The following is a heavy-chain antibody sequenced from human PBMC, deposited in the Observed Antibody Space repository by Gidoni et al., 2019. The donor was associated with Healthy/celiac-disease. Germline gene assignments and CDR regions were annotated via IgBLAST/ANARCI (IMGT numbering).Heavy chain of an antibody. V-gene: IGHV1-3*01. J-gene: IGHJ4*02. CDR3: ARDGTVTMVRGVMGY. CDR1: GYTFTSYA. D-gene: IGHD3-10*01. Sequence: QVQLVQSGAEVKKPGASVKVSCQASGYTFTSYAMHWVRQAPGQRLEWMGWINAGNGNTKYSQKFQGRVTITRDTSASTAYMELSSLRSEDTAVYYCARDGTVTMVRGVMGYWGQGTLVTVSS. CDR2: INAGNGNT.